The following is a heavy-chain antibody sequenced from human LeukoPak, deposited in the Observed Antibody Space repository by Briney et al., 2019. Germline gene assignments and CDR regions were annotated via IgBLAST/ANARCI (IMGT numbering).Heavy chain of an antibody. Sequence: GGSLRLSCVGSGFSFSSNWMYWVRQPPGKGLEWVSRISGDGRTPHYAGSVQGRFTVSRDNAKNTLYLQMNTLRAEDTAVYCCAREVEKVPPTMGTYYYYYRDVWGKGTSVTVSS. CDR2: ISGDGRTP. CDR3: AREVEKVPPTMGTYYYYYRDV. D-gene: IGHD3-10*01. V-gene: IGHV3-74*01. J-gene: IGHJ6*03. CDR1: GFSFSSNW.